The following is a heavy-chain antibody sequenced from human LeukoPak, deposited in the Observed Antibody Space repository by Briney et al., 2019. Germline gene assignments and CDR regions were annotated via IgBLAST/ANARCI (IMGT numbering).Heavy chain of an antibody. CDR1: GFTFGGYG. D-gene: IGHD1-14*01. Sequence: GGSLRLSCAGSGFTFGGYGMHWFRQTPGKGLEWVAVIAYDGSRAFYADSVKGRFTISRDNSKNTMSVQMDDLRAEDTAVYYCTRYNNDHFDYRGQGTLVTVSS. J-gene: IGHJ4*02. V-gene: IGHV3-33*01. CDR2: IAYDGSRA. CDR3: TRYNNDHFDY.